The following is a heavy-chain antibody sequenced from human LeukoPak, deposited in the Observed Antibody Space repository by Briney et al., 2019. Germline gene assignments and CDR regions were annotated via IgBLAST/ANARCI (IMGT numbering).Heavy chain of an antibody. V-gene: IGHV3-30*02. CDR1: GFTFSSYG. Sequence: GGSLRLSCAVSGFTFSSYGMYWVRQAPGKGLEWVAFIRYDGSNKYYADSVKGRFTISRDNSKNTLYLQMNSLRAEDTAVYYRAKDSLGLTGYYKTFDYWGQGTLVTVSS. CDR3: AKDSLGLTGYYKTFDY. CDR2: IRYDGSNK. D-gene: IGHD3-9*01. J-gene: IGHJ4*02.